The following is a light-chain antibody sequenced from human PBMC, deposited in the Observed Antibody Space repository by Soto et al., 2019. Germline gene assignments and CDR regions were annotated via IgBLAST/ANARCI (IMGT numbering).Light chain of an antibody. V-gene: IGKV1-33*01. J-gene: IGKJ4*01. Sequence: DIQMTQSTSSLSASVGDRVTITCQASQDISKYLNWYHQKPGKAPKLLIYDASNLETGVPSRFSGSGSGTDFTFTISSLQPEDIATYYCQQHDNLPLTFGGGTKVDIK. CDR3: QQHDNLPLT. CDR1: QDISKY. CDR2: DAS.